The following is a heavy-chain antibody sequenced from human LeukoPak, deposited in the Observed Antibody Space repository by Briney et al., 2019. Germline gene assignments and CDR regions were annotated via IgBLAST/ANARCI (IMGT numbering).Heavy chain of an antibody. V-gene: IGHV4-59*01. Sequence: SETLSLTCTVSGGSISSYYWSWIRQPPGKGLEWIGYIYYSGSTNYNPSLKSRVTISVDTSKNQFSLKLSSVTAADTAVHYCARVVGARQVRWFDPWGQGTLVTVSS. D-gene: IGHD1-26*01. CDR1: GGSISSYY. J-gene: IGHJ5*02. CDR2: IYYSGST. CDR3: ARVVGARQVRWFDP.